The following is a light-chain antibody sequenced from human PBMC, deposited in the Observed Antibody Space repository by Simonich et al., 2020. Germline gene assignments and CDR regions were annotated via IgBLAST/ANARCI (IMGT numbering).Light chain of an antibody. CDR3: QVWDSSSDHPV. CDR1: NIGSKS. V-gene: IGLV3-21*03. Sequence: SYVLTQPPSVSVAPGKTARITCGGNNIGSKSVHWYPQEPGQAPVLVVYDDGDRPSGFPERFSGSNAGNTATLTISRVEAGDEADYYCQVWDSSSDHPVFGGGTKLTVL. J-gene: IGLJ2*01. CDR2: DDG.